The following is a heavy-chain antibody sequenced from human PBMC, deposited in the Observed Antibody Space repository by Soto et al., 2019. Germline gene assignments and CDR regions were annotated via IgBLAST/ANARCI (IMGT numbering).Heavy chain of an antibody. CDR1: GFSITSGVVG. Sequence: QITLEASGPTLVNPTQTLTLTCTFSGFSITSGVVGVGWIRQPPGEALEWLALIYWTDEQYYNPSLRNRLTITRDTSKNQVVLTMTNMDPVETATYYCAHRLPGPSGYDVWGQGTTVTVSS. J-gene: IGHJ6*02. CDR2: IYWTDEQ. CDR3: AHRLPGPSGYDV. D-gene: IGHD6-13*01. V-gene: IGHV2-5*01.